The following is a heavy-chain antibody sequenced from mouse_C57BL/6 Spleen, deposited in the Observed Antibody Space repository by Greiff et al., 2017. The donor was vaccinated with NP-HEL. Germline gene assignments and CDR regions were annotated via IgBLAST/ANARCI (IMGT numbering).Heavy chain of an antibody. Sequence: QVQLQQPGAELVKPGASVKMSCKASGYTFTSYWITWVKQRPGQGLEWIGDIYPGSGSTNYNEKFKSKATLTVDTSSSTAYMQLSSLTSEDSAVYSCERSGIPRLVVATDWYFDVWGTGTTVTVSS. CDR3: ERSGIPRLVVATDWYFDV. D-gene: IGHD1-1*01. CDR2: IYPGSGST. CDR1: GYTFTSYW. J-gene: IGHJ1*03. V-gene: IGHV1-55*01.